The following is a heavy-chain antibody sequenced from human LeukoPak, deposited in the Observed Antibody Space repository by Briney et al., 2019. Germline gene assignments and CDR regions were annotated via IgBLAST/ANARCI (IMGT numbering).Heavy chain of an antibody. Sequence: SVKLSCKASGGTFSSYAISWVRQAPGQGLEWMGGIIPIFGTANYAQKFQGRVTITTDESTSTAYMELRSLRSEDTAVYYCARDGSERGRDDAFDIWGQGTMVTVPS. CDR3: ARDGSERGRDDAFDI. V-gene: IGHV1-69*05. J-gene: IGHJ3*02. CDR1: GGTFSSYA. D-gene: IGHD5-24*01. CDR2: IIPIFGTA.